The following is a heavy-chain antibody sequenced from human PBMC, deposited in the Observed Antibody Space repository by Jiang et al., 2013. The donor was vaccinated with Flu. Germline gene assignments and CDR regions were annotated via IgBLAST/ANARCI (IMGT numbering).Heavy chain of an antibody. Sequence: VQLLESGGGVVQPGRSLRLSCAASGFTFSSYGMHWVRQAPGKGLEWVAVIWYDGSNKYYADSVKGRFTISRDNSKNTLYLQMNSLRAEDTAVYYCARGGYSYGLDYAALFDYWGQGTLVTVSS. J-gene: IGHJ4*02. V-gene: IGHV3-33*01. CDR1: GFTFSSYG. CDR2: IWYDGSNK. CDR3: ARGGYSYGLDYAALFDY. D-gene: IGHD5-18*01.